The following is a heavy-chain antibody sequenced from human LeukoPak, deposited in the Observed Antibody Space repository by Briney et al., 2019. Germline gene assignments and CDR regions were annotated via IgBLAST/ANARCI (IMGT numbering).Heavy chain of an antibody. D-gene: IGHD3-22*01. J-gene: IGHJ4*02. CDR2: IYPDDSHT. CDR3: ARQRAGRHLIEEFDY. Sequence: GESLKISCKGSGYTFTSYWIGWVRQMPGKGLEWMGVIYPDDSHTTYSPSFRGHVTISANKSTSTAYLQWSSLKAPDTALYYCARQRAGRHLIEEFDYWGQGTLVTVSS. CDR1: GYTFTSYW. V-gene: IGHV5-51*01.